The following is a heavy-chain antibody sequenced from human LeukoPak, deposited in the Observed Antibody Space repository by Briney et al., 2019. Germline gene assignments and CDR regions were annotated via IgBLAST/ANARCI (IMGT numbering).Heavy chain of an antibody. D-gene: IGHD3-10*02. CDR1: GYTFTDYS. CDR3: ARVFHRVYFDL. J-gene: IGHJ2*01. CDR2: INPNSGGT. V-gene: IGHV1-2*02. Sequence: ASVKVSCKASGYTFTDYSLHWVRQAPGQGLGWMRWINPNSGGTNYAQKFQGRVTMTRDTSITTAYMELSRLRSDDTAVYYCARVFHRVYFDLWGRGTLVTVSS.